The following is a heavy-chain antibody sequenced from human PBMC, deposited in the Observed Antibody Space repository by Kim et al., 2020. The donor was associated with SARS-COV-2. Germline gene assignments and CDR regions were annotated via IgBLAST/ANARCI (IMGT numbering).Heavy chain of an antibody. V-gene: IGHV3-30-3*01. CDR2: ISYDGSNK. CDR3: ARDPGTPMVRGALDY. CDR1: GFTFSSYA. J-gene: IGHJ4*01. D-gene: IGHD3-10*01. Sequence: GGSLRLSCAASGFTFSSYAMHWVRQAPGKGLEWVAVISYDGSNKYYADSVKGRFTISRDNSKNTLYLQMNSLRAEDTAVYYCARDPGTPMVRGALDYWG.